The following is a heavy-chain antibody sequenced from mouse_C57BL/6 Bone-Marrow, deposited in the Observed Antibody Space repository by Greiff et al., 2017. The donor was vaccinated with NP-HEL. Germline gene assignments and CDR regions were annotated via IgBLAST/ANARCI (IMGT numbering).Heavy chain of an antibody. D-gene: IGHD2-4*01. V-gene: IGHV1-54*01. J-gene: IGHJ1*03. Sequence: QVQLQQSGAELVRPGTSVKVSCKASGYAFTNYLIEWVKQRPGQGLEWIGVINPGGGGTNYNEKFKGKATLTADKSSSTAYMQLSSLTSEDSAVYFCAGGLRYFDVWGTGTTVTVSS. CDR1: GYAFTNYL. CDR2: INPGGGGT. CDR3: AGGLRYFDV.